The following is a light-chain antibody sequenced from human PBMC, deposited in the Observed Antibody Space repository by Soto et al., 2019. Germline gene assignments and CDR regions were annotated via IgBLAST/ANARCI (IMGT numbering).Light chain of an antibody. CDR1: SSNIGAGYD. CDR2: GNS. V-gene: IGLV1-40*01. J-gene: IGLJ2*01. CDR3: QSYDSSLSGVL. Sequence: QSVLTQPPSVSGAPGQRVTISCTGNSSNIGAGYDVHWYQQLPGTAPKLLSYGNSNRPSGVPDRFSGSKSGTSASLAITGLQAEDEADYYCQSYDSSLSGVLFGGGTKLTVL.